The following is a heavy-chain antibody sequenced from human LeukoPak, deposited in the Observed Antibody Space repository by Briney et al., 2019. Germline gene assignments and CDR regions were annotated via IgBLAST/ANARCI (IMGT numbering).Heavy chain of an antibody. Sequence: GSLRLSCAASGFTFSSYTLSWVRQAPGKGLEWVSSISSSNSYIYYADSVKGRFTISRDNAKNSLYLQMNSLRAEDTAVYYCARVASYFYYMDVWGKGTTVTVSS. V-gene: IGHV3-21*01. CDR3: ARVASYFYYMDV. J-gene: IGHJ6*03. CDR2: ISSSNSYI. CDR1: GFTFSSYT.